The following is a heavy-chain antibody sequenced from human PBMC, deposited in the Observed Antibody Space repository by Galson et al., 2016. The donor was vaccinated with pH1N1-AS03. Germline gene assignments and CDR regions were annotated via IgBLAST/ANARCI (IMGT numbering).Heavy chain of an antibody. J-gene: IGHJ4*02. CDR2: IDPSGGPT. CDR1: GGTLNNYA. Sequence: SVKVSCKASGGTLNNYAVNWVQQAPGQGLEWMGMIDPSGGPTTYAPKFQGRITITTDTSTSTVYMELVSLRSEDTAVYYCARRYYFDYWGQGTLVTVSS. V-gene: IGHV1-46*02. D-gene: IGHD3-16*02. CDR3: ARRYYFDY.